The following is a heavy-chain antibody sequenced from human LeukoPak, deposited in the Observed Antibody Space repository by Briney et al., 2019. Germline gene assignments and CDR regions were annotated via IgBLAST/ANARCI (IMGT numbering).Heavy chain of an antibody. J-gene: IGHJ5*02. CDR2: ISGYYGNT. CDR1: GYTFTSYG. D-gene: IGHD3-16*01. V-gene: IGHV1-18*01. CDR3: ARFRFTISGTGLGGCDP. Sequence: ASVTVSCTASGYTFTSYGITWVRQAPGQGLEWMGWISGYYGNTNSAQKFQGRLTMTTDTSTNTAYMELRSLGSDDTAVYYCARFRFTISGTGLGGCDPWGQGTLDTVSS.